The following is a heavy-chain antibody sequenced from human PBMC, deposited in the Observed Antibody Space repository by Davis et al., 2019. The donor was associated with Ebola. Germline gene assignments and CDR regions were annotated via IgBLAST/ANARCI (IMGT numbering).Heavy chain of an antibody. CDR2: INAGNGNT. D-gene: IGHD3-9*01. Sequence: ASVKVSCKASGYTFTSYAMHWVRQAPGQRLEWMGWINAGNGNTKYSQKFQGRVTMTTDTSTSTAYMELRSLRSDDTAVYYCARDPSDDILTGSLDYWGQGTLVTVSS. CDR1: GYTFTSYA. J-gene: IGHJ4*02. V-gene: IGHV1-3*01. CDR3: ARDPSDDILTGSLDY.